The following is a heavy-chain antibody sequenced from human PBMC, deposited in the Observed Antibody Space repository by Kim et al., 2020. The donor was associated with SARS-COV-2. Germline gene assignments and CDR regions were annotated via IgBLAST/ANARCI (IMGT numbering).Heavy chain of an antibody. CDR1: GFTFSRHW. D-gene: IGHD1-26*01. Sequence: GGSLRLSCAASGFTFSRHWMHWVRQAPGKGLVWVSFIDNDGSTTSYADSVKGRFTISRDNAKNTLWLQMHSLRADDTAVYYCARGGAGAVDYWGQGTLVTVSS. J-gene: IGHJ4*02. CDR2: IDNDGSTT. CDR3: ARGGAGAVDY. V-gene: IGHV3-74*01.